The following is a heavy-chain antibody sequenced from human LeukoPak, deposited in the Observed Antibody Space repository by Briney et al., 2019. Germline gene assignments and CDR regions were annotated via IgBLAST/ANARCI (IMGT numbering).Heavy chain of an antibody. Sequence: GRSLRLSCAASGFTFSTYALHWARQAPGKGLEWVAAIKYDGSKTHYADSVKGRFTISRDNSKDTLYLQMDSLRAEDTAVYYCARDGGSGTYSDATIYYGMDVWGQGTTVTVSS. CDR1: GFTFSTYA. CDR3: ARDGGSGTYSDATIYYGMDV. D-gene: IGHD3-10*01. CDR2: IKYDGSKT. J-gene: IGHJ6*02. V-gene: IGHV3-30*14.